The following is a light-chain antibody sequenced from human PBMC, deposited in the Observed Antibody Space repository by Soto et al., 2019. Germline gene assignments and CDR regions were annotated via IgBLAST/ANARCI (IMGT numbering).Light chain of an antibody. Sequence: EIVMTQSPATLSVSPGERATLSCRASQSVSSNLAWYQQKPGQAPRLLMYGASNRATGIPDRFSGSGSGTEFTLTISSLQSEDFAVYYCQQYHHWPPITFGQGTRLEIK. CDR2: GAS. J-gene: IGKJ5*01. CDR3: QQYHHWPPIT. CDR1: QSVSSN. V-gene: IGKV3D-15*01.